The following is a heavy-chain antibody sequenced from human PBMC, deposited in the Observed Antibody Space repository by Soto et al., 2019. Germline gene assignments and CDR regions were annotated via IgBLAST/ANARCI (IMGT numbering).Heavy chain of an antibody. D-gene: IGHD1-20*01. CDR1: GYKFTDYY. CDR2: VNPKRGDA. V-gene: IGHV1-2*04. J-gene: IGHJ2*01. CDR3: ARDPGIPGRYWYFDL. Sequence: QVLLVQSGAEVKKPGASVKVSCKASGYKFTDYYIHWVRQAPGQGPDWMGWVNPKRGDAVYAQKFQGWVTMTRDTATTTAYLEVNRLKSDDTAVYYCARDPGIPGRYWYFDLWGRGTLVTVSS.